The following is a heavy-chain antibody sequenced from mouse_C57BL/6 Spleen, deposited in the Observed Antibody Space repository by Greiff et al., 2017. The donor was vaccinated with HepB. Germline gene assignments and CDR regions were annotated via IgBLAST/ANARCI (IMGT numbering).Heavy chain of an antibody. CDR2: IRSKSSNYAT. J-gene: IGHJ4*01. CDR3: VRGDQANHEDAMDY. D-gene: IGHD6-1*01. CDR1: GFTFNTYA. V-gene: IGHV10-3*01. Sequence: EVQGVESGGGLVQPKGSLKLSCAASGFTFNTYAMHWVRQAPGKGLEWVARIRSKSSNYATYYADSVKDRFTISRDDSQSMLYLQMNNLKTEDTAMYYCVRGDQANHEDAMDYWGQRTSVTVSS.